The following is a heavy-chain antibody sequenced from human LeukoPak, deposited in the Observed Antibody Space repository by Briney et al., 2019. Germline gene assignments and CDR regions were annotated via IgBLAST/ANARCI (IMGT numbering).Heavy chain of an antibody. D-gene: IGHD3-3*01. J-gene: IGHJ3*02. CDR1: GGSISSGGYY. Sequence: PSQTLSLTCTVSGGSISSGGYYWSWIRQPPGKGLGWIGYIYHSGSTYYNPSLKSRVTISVDRSKNQFSLKLSSVTAADTAVYYCARDQGAYYDFWSGSAYDAFDIWGQGTMVTVSS. V-gene: IGHV4-30-2*01. CDR2: IYHSGST. CDR3: ARDQGAYYDFWSGSAYDAFDI.